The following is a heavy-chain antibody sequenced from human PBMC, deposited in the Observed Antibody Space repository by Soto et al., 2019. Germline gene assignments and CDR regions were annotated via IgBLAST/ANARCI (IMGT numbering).Heavy chain of an antibody. V-gene: IGHV3-72*01. J-gene: IGHJ4*02. Sequence: EVQLVESGGGLVQPGGSLRLSCAASGFTFSDHYMDVVRQAPGKGLEWVGRTRNKANSYTTEYAASVKGRFTISRDDSKNSLYLQMNSLKTEDTAVYYCARIPLTGNYFDYWGQGTLVTVSS. CDR2: TRNKANSYTT. D-gene: IGHD7-27*01. CDR1: GFTFSDHY. CDR3: ARIPLTGNYFDY.